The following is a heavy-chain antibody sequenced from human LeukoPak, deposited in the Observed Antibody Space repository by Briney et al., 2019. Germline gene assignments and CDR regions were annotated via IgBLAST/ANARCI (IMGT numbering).Heavy chain of an antibody. D-gene: IGHD3-9*01. Sequence: ASVKVSCKASGYSLTGYFCYWVRQAPGQGLEWMGWINPNSGGTKYAQKFQGRLTMTRDTSIREGYMELSSLRSDDTAVYYFARKYDILTENVNWFDPWGQGTLVTVSS. CDR1: GYSLTGYF. CDR3: ARKYDILTENVNWFDP. V-gene: IGHV1-2*02. CDR2: INPNSGGT. J-gene: IGHJ5*02.